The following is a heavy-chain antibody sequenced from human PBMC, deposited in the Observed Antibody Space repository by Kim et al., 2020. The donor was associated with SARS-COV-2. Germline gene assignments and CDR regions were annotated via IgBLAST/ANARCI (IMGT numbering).Heavy chain of an antibody. Sequence: KSRVTISVDTSKNQFSLKRSSVTAADTAVYYCARERGVVVAATLGVLFDYWGQGTLVTVSS. V-gene: IGHV4-39*07. J-gene: IGHJ4*02. D-gene: IGHD2-15*01. CDR3: ARERGVVVAATLGVLFDY.